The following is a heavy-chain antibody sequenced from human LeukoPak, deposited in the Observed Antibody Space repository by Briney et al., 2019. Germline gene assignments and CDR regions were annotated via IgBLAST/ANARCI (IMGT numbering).Heavy chain of an antibody. Sequence: GGSLRLSCAASGFTFSSYSMNWVRQAPGKGLEWVSSISSSSSYIYYADSVKGRFTTSRDNAKNSLYLQMNSLRAEDTAVYYCARVIAVAGTGNYWGQGTLVTVSS. V-gene: IGHV3-21*01. J-gene: IGHJ4*02. D-gene: IGHD6-19*01. CDR2: ISSSSSYI. CDR1: GFTFSSYS. CDR3: ARVIAVAGTGNY.